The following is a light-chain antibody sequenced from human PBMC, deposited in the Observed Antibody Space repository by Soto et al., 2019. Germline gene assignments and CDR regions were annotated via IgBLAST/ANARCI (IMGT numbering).Light chain of an antibody. CDR3: QQRSNWPPALS. V-gene: IGKV3-11*01. J-gene: IGKJ4*01. CDR2: DAS. Sequence: EVVLTQSPATLSLSPGDRATLSCRASQSVNNFLAWYQKKPRQTPRLLIYDASKRATGIPGRFSGSGSGTDFTLTISSLEPEDFAVYYCQQRSNWPPALSFGGGTKV. CDR1: QSVNNF.